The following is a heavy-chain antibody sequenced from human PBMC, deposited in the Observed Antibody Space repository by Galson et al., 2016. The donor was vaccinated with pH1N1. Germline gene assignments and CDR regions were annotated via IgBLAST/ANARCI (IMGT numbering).Heavy chain of an antibody. CDR2: IYYDGRN. CDR3: ARRTRCRGDCGEGFDP. V-gene: IGHV4-39*01. Sequence: ETLSLTCTVSGDSIYTTSYYWDWIRQPPGKGLEWIAGIYYDGRNQYNPSLKSRLTISGDTSKNQFSLNLSFVTAADTAVYYCARRTRCRGDCGEGFDPWGQGILVTASS. CDR1: GDSIYTTSYY. J-gene: IGHJ5*02. D-gene: IGHD2-21*02.